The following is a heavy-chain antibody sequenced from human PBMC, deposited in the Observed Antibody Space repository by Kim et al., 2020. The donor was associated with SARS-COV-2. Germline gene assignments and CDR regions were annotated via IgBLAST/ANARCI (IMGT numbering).Heavy chain of an antibody. J-gene: IGHJ4*02. CDR1: GFTFFGHA. D-gene: IGHD2-21*01. CDR2: IDGSDGTT. V-gene: IGHV3-23*01. Sequence: GGSLRLSCTTSGFTFFGHAMSWVRQAPGKGLGWVSSIDGSDGTTYYVDSVKGRFSISRDDSRNTLYLQMSALRADDTATYYCLKGGWGWIWDYWGQGTL. CDR3: LKGGWGWIWDY.